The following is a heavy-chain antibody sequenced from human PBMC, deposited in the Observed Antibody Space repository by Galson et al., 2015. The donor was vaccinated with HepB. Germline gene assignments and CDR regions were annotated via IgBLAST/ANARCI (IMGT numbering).Heavy chain of an antibody. D-gene: IGHD2-15*01. CDR2: IGPDNGNT. Sequence: SVKVSCKASGDTFTRYGISWVRQAPGQGLQWMGWIGPDNGNTNYAQRFQGRVTMTIDTSTSTAYMELRSLESDDTAVYYCAAKGGGGNPIYLDYWGQGTLVTVSS. CDR3: AAKGGGGNPIYLDY. V-gene: IGHV1-18*04. CDR1: GDTFTRYG. J-gene: IGHJ4*02.